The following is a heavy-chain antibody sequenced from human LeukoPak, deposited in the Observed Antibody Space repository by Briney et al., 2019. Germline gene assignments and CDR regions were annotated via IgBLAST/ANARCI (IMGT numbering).Heavy chain of an antibody. CDR2: TYYRSKCYS. CDR1: GDSVSSNSAA. V-gene: IGHV6-1*01. J-gene: IGHJ3*02. D-gene: IGHD1-7*01. Sequence: SQTLSLTCAISGDSVSSNSAAWNWIRQSPSRGLEWLGRTYYRSKCYSEYAGPMKSRISINADTSRNQFSLQLNSVTPEDTAVYYCARVRIPWNYAFDIWGQGTMVTVSS. CDR3: ARVRIPWNYAFDI.